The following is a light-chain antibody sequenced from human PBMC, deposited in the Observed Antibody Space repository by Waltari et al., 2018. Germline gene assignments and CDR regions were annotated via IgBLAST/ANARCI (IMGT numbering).Light chain of an antibody. CDR1: QSVSSN. CDR3: QQYNNWSRA. Sequence: EIVMTQSPATLSVSPGERATLSCRASQSVSSNLAWYQQKPGQAPRLLIYGASTRATGIPASFSGSGSGTEFTLTISSLQSEDFAVYYCQQYNNWSRAFGPGTKVDIK. CDR2: GAS. V-gene: IGKV3-15*01. J-gene: IGKJ3*01.